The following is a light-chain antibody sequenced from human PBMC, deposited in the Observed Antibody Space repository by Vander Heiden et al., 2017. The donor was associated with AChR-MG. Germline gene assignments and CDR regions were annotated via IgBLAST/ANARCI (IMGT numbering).Light chain of an antibody. CDR2: KDI. J-gene: IGLJ3*02. CDR3: QAWDRNTIV. V-gene: IGLV3-1*01. Sequence: SSDLTRPPSLSVSPGQTAIITCYGDNLGNKYVCWYQQKPGQSPVVVMYKDIKRPSGIPERCSGSNSGNTATLTISGTEAMDEADYYCQAWDRNTIVFGGGTKLTVL. CDR1: NLGNKY.